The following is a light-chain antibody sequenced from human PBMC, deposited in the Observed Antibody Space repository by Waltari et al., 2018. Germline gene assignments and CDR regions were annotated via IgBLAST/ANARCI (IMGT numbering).Light chain of an antibody. CDR3: SSYAGGSWV. CDR1: SSDVGGFNY. V-gene: IGLV2-8*01. Sequence: QSALTQPPSASGSPGQSVTISCTGTSSDVGGFNYVSWYPQNPGKVPKLMIYEVTKRPPDVLYRFSGSKSGNTASLTVDGLQTADEADYYCSSYAGGSWVFGGGTKLTVL. J-gene: IGLJ3*02. CDR2: EVT.